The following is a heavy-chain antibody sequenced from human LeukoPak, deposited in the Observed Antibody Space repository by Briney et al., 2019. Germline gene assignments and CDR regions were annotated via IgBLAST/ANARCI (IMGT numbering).Heavy chain of an antibody. D-gene: IGHD3-22*01. CDR2: SSSSSSTV. V-gene: IGHV3-48*01. Sequence: GGSLRLSCAASGFTLSSYSMNWVRQAPGKGLVWVSYSSSSSSTVYYADSVKGRFTISRDNAKNSLYLQMHSLRAEDTALYYCAKDINYYDSSGYPLFDYWGQGTLVTVSS. CDR3: AKDINYYDSSGYPLFDY. J-gene: IGHJ4*02. CDR1: GFTLSSYS.